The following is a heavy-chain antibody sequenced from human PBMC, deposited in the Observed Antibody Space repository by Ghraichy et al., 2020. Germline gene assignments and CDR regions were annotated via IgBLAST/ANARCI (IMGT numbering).Heavy chain of an antibody. CDR2: ISYDGSNK. Sequence: LSLTCAASGFTFSSYAMHWVRQAPGKGLEWVAVISYDGSNKYYADSVKGRFTISRDNSKNTLYLQMNSLRAEDTAVYYCAREVRGTEGGYYYYGMDVWGQGTTVTVSS. V-gene: IGHV3-30*04. CDR1: GFTFSSYA. J-gene: IGHJ6*02. D-gene: IGHD2-8*01. CDR3: AREVRGTEGGYYYYGMDV.